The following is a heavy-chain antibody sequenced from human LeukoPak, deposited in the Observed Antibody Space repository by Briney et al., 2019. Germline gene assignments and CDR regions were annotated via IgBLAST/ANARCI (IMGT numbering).Heavy chain of an antibody. CDR3: GRVHNSGPGYCSGTSCYRLGGWFDT. CDR2: IYSNGGT. Sequence: SETLSLTCSVSGDSLSYYYWTWIRQPAGQGLEWIGRIYSNGGTNYNPSLNSRVTMSIDTAKNQFSLNLSSVTAADTAIYYCGRVHNSGPGYCSGTSCYRLGGWFDTWGQGTLVTVSS. CDR1: GDSLSYYY. D-gene: IGHD2-2*02. J-gene: IGHJ5*02. V-gene: IGHV4-4*07.